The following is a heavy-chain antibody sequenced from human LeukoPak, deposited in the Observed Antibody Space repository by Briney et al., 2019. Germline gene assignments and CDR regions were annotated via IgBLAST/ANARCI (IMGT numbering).Heavy chain of an antibody. CDR1: GFTFSSYG. J-gene: IGHJ4*02. V-gene: IGHV3-30*18. Sequence: GGSLRLSCAASGFTFSSYGMHWVRQAPGKGLEWVAVISYDGSNKYYADSVKGRFTISRDNSKNTLYLQMNSLRAEDTDVYYCAKVYYGFSFDYWGQGTLVTVSS. CDR3: AKVYYGFSFDY. D-gene: IGHD3-3*01. CDR2: ISYDGSNK.